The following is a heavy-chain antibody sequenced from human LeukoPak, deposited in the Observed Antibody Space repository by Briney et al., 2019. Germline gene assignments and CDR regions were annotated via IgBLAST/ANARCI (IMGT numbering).Heavy chain of an antibody. J-gene: IGHJ5*02. CDR1: GGTFSSFA. D-gene: IGHD2-2*01. CDR2: LIPIFGTA. V-gene: IGHV1-69*06. Sequence: ASVKVSCKASGGTFSSFAISWVRQAPGQGLEWMGGLIPIFGTANYAQKFQGRVTITADKSTSTAYMELSSLRSEDTAVYYCARVPYCSSTSCYFTWFDPWGHGTLVTVSS. CDR3: ARVPYCSSTSCYFTWFDP.